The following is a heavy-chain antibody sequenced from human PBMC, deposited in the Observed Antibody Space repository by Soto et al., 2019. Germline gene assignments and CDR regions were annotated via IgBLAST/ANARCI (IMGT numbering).Heavy chain of an antibody. D-gene: IGHD2-21*02. J-gene: IGHJ3*02. V-gene: IGHV4-39*01. Sequence: QLQLQESGPGLVKPAETLSLTCTVSGGSISSSSYYCGWIRQPPGKGLEWIGSIYYSGSTYYNPSLRSRVTISVDTFKNQFSLKLSSVTAADTAVYYCARRRVVVTVPRAFDIWGQGTMVTVSS. CDR3: ARRRVVVTVPRAFDI. CDR1: GGSISSSSYY. CDR2: IYYSGST.